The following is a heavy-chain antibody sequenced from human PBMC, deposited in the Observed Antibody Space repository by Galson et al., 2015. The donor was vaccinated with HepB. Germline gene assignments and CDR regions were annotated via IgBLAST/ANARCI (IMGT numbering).Heavy chain of an antibody. CDR1: GFTFSSYA. CDR2: TSGSGDST. CDR3: VTGTYRSGWYV. V-gene: IGHV3-23*01. J-gene: IGHJ4*02. D-gene: IGHD6-19*01. Sequence: SLRLSCAASGFTFSSYAMSWVRQAPGKGLEWVAATSGSGDSTHYADSVKGRLSISRDNSKNTLSLQMNSLRADNTAVYYCVTGTYRSGWYVWGQGTPVTVSS.